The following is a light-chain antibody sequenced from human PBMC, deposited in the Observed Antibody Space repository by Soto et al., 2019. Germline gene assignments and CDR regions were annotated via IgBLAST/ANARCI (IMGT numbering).Light chain of an antibody. CDR3: CSYAGSSTWV. CDR1: SSDVGSYNR. Sequence: QSALTQPASVSGSPGQSITISCTGTSSDVGSYNRVSWYQLHSGKAPKLMIYEGGKRPSGVSNRFSGSKSGNTASLTISGLQAEVEADYFCCSYAGSSTWVFGGGTKVTVL. CDR2: EGG. J-gene: IGLJ3*02. V-gene: IGLV2-23*01.